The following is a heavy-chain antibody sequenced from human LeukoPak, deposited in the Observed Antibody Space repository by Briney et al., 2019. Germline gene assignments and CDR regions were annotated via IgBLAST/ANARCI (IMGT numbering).Heavy chain of an antibody. Sequence: ASVKVSCKASGYTFTGYYMHWVRQAPGQGLEWMGRINPNSGGTNYAQKFQGRVTMTRDTSISTAYMELSRLRSDDTAVYYCARDSPMAYYYGMDVWGQGTTVTVSS. CDR3: ARDSPMAYYYGMDV. V-gene: IGHV1-2*06. J-gene: IGHJ6*02. CDR1: GYTFTGYY. CDR2: INPNSGGT. D-gene: IGHD3-10*01.